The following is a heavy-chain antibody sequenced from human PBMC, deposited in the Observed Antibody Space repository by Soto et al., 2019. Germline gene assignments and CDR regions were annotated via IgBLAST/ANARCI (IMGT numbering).Heavy chain of an antibody. CDR2: ITGSGNTI. CDR3: ARGGSYFDY. D-gene: IGHD1-26*01. J-gene: IGHJ4*02. CDR1: GFTFSRYE. Sequence: PGGSLRLSCAASGFTFSRYEMNWVRQATGKGLEGVSYITGSGNTIYYADSVKGRFTISRDNAKNSMYLQMNSLRDEDTAVYYCARGGSYFDYWGQGTLVTVSA. V-gene: IGHV3-48*03.